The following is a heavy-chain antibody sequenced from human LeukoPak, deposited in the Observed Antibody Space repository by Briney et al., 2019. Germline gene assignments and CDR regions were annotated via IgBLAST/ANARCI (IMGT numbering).Heavy chain of an antibody. D-gene: IGHD3-10*01. Sequence: PSQTLSLTCTFSGGSLSSGGYYWSWIRQPPGKGLEWIGYIYYSGSTYYSPSLKSRVTISVDTSKNQFSLKLSSVTAADTAVYYCATLPSPPYYYGSGSSNAFDIWGQGTMVTVSS. CDR1: GGSLSSGGYY. J-gene: IGHJ3*02. CDR3: ATLPSPPYYYGSGSSNAFDI. V-gene: IGHV4-31*03. CDR2: IYYSGST.